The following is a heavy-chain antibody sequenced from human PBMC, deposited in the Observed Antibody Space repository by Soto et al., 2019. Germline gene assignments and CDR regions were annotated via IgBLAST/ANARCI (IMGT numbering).Heavy chain of an antibody. CDR2: IYYNGNI. CDR3: ARAKERDWLAGTAFDS. D-gene: IGHD3-3*01. Sequence: SETLSLTCTFSVGSITSGDYYCSWIRQPPWKGLEWIAYIYYNGNIYSNPSLKSRLTMSRDTSKNQFSLKLDSVTATDTAVYYCARAKERDWLAGTAFDSWGQATLVSVSS. CDR1: VGSITSGDYY. J-gene: IGHJ4*02. V-gene: IGHV4-30-4*01.